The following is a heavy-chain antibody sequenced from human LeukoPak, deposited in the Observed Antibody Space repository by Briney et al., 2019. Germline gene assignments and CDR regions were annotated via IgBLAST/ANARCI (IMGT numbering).Heavy chain of an antibody. D-gene: IGHD4-17*01. Sequence: PSETLSLTCTVSGGSISSDDYYWSWIRQPPGKGLEWIGYIYYSGSTYYNPSLKSRVTISVDTSKNQFSLKLSSVTAADTAVYYCAREQEGVTRDDAFDIWGQGIMVTVSS. V-gene: IGHV4-30-4*01. CDR2: IYYSGST. CDR3: AREQEGVTRDDAFDI. J-gene: IGHJ3*02. CDR1: GGSISSDDYY.